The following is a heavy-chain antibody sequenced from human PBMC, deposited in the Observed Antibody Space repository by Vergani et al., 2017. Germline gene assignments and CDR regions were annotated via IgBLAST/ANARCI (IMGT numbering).Heavy chain of an antibody. J-gene: IGHJ4*02. CDR2: VYPSGST. CDR3: ARDDRCGGGSCFSY. CDR1: GGSISSGNYY. Sequence: QVQLQESGPGLVKPSQTLSLTCTVSGGSISSGNYYWSWIRQPAGKGLEWIGRVYPSGSTNYNPSLKSRVTISVDTSKNQFSLKLNSVTAADTAVYYCARDDRCGGGSCFSYWGQGTLVTVSS. V-gene: IGHV4-61*02. D-gene: IGHD2-15*01.